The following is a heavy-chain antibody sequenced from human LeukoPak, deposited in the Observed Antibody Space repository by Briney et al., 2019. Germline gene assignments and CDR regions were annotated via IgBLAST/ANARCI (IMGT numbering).Heavy chain of an antibody. CDR3: ARYTVTTDYFDY. CDR2: INHSGST. D-gene: IGHD4-17*01. J-gene: IGHJ4*02. V-gene: IGHV4-34*01. Sequence: SETLSLTCAVYGGSFSGYYWSWVRQPPGKGLEWIGEINHSGSTNYNPSLKSRVTISVDTSKNQFSLKLSSVTAADTAVYYCARYTVTTDYFDYWGQGTLVTVSS. CDR1: GGSFSGYY.